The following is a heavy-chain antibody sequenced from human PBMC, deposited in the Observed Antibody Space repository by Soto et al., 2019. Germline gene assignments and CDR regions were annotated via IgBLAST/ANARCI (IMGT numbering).Heavy chain of an antibody. CDR1: GGSVTTNSYY. CDR3: VRLKVGAATD. Sequence: SETLSLTCTVSGGSVTTNSYYRVWIRQPPGKGLEWIGSIYNSGSTYYNPSLKSRVTISVDTSKNQFSLKLSSVTAADTAVYYCVRLKVGAATDWGQGTLVTVSS. CDR2: IYNSGST. J-gene: IGHJ4*02. D-gene: IGHD2-15*01. V-gene: IGHV4-39*01.